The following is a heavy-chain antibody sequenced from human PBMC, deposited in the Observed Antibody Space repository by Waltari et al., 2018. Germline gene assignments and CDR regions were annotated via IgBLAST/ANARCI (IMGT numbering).Heavy chain of an antibody. V-gene: IGHV3-7*01. J-gene: IGHJ4*02. Sequence: EVQLVESGGGLVQPGGSLRLSCAASGFTFSSYWMSWVRQAPGKGLEWVANIKQDGSEKYYVDSVKGRFTISRDNAKNSLYLQMNSLRAEDTAVYYCARVGSSGQYYFDYWGQGILVTVSS. CDR2: IKQDGSEK. CDR3: ARVGSSGQYYFDY. D-gene: IGHD3-22*01. CDR1: GFTFSSYW.